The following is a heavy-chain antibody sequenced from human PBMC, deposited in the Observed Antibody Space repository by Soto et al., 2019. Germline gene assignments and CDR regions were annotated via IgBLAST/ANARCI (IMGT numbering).Heavy chain of an antibody. CDR3: ARDMITFGGVIAQGDY. V-gene: IGHV3-33*01. J-gene: IGHJ4*02. CDR2: IWYDGSNK. D-gene: IGHD3-16*02. CDR1: GFTFSSYG. Sequence: GGSLRLSCAASGFTFSSYGMHWVRQAPGKGLEWVAVIWYDGSNKYYADSVKGRFTISRDNSKNTLYLQMNSLRAEDTAVYYCARDMITFGGVIAQGDYWGQGTLVTVSS.